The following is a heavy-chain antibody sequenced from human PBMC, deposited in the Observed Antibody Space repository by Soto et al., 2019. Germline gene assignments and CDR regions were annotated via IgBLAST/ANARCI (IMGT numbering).Heavy chain of an antibody. Sequence: SETLSLTCTVSGGAISSYYWSWIRQPAGYGLEWIGRIYTSGSTNYNPSLKSRVTMPVDTSKNQFSLKLSSVTAAETAVYYCARGYYDSSGYYYYYYGMDVWGQGTTVTVSS. CDR3: ARGYYDSSGYYYYYYGMDV. CDR1: GGAISSYY. V-gene: IGHV4-4*07. D-gene: IGHD3-22*01. CDR2: IYTSGST. J-gene: IGHJ6*02.